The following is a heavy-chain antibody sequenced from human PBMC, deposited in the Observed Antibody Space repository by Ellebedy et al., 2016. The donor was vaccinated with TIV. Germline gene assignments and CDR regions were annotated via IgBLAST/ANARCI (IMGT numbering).Heavy chain of an antibody. J-gene: IGHJ5*02. D-gene: IGHD2-15*01. Sequence: AASVKVSCKASGFTFTSSAMQWVRQARGQRLEWIGWIVVGSGNTNYAQKLQGRVTMTTDTSTSTAYMELRSLRSDDTAVYYCARDQIYCSGGSCYHTGRFDPWGQGTLVTVSS. CDR1: GFTFTSSA. V-gene: IGHV1-58*02. CDR2: IVVGSGNT. CDR3: ARDQIYCSGGSCYHTGRFDP.